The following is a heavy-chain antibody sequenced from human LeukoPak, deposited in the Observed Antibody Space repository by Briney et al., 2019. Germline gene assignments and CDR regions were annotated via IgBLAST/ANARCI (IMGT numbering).Heavy chain of an antibody. V-gene: IGHV4-39*07. CDR3: ARGRLGNGYYFDY. J-gene: IGHJ4*02. Sequence: SETLSLACTVSGGSISSSSYYWGWIRQPPGKGLEWIGSIYYSGSTYYNPSLKSRVTISVDTSKNQFSLKLSSVTAADTAVYYCARGRLGNGYYFDYWGQGTLVTVSS. CDR1: GGSISSSSYY. CDR2: IYYSGST. D-gene: IGHD7-27*01.